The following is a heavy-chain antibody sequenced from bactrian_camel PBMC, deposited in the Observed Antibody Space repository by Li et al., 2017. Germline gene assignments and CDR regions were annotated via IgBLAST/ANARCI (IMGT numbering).Heavy chain of an antibody. J-gene: IGHJ4*01. V-gene: IGHV3S1*01. D-gene: IGHD1*01. CDR2: IDSDGST. CDR3: ATGLDTWLCGGRFREYDYNY. CDR1: GYRYSRDC. Sequence: HVQLVESGGGSVQAGGSLRLSCAASGYRYSRDCMYWFRQGPGKGRERVAAIDSDGSTSYTDSVKGRFTITQDSDKNTVSLQMNSLKPEDTAMYYCATGLDTWLCGGRFREYDYNYWGQGTQVTVS.